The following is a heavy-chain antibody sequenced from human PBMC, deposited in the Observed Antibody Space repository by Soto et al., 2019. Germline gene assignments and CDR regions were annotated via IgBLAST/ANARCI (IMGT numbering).Heavy chain of an antibody. J-gene: IGHJ3*02. CDR3: ARDRYYYVSSGYKI. CDR2: INPNSGGT. Sequence: GASVKVSCKASGYTFTGYYMHWVRQAPGQGLEWMGWINPNSGGTNYAQKFQGRVTMTRDTSISTAYMELSRLRSDDTAVYYCARDRYYYVSSGYKIWGQGTMVPSPQ. D-gene: IGHD3-22*01. CDR1: GYTFTGYY. V-gene: IGHV1-2*02.